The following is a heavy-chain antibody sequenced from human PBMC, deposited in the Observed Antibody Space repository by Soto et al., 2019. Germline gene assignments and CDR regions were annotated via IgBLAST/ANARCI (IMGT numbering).Heavy chain of an antibody. Sequence: ASVKVSCKVSGYRLTELSIHWVRQAPGKGLEWIGGFDPKDGNVVYAQILADRVTLTEDTAKDTVYMELRRMTYEDTAVYHCATVRGVGTYWLDTWVQGILVTSPQ. J-gene: IGHJ5*02. CDR2: FDPKDGNV. CDR3: ATVRGVGTYWLDT. CDR1: GYRLTELS. D-gene: IGHD2-8*02. V-gene: IGHV1-24*01.